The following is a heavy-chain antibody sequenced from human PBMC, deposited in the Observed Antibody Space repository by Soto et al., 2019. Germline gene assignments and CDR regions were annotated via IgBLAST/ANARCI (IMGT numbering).Heavy chain of an antibody. D-gene: IGHD3-3*01. J-gene: IGHJ4*02. V-gene: IGHV4-61*01. CDR3: ARDPRFLGGYLDF. CDR1: GGSVSSGSYY. CDR2: AFYSGST. Sequence: QVQLQESGPGLVKPSETLSLTCSVSGGSVSSGSYYWHWIRQPPGKGLEWIGYAFYSGSTNYNPSLQRRLTLSVDKSKNQFSLLLGSVTAADTAVYFCARDPRFLGGYLDFWGQGIPVTVSS.